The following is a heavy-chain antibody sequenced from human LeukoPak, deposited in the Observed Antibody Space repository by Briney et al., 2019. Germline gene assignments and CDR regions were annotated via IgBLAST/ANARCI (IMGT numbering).Heavy chain of an antibody. D-gene: IGHD3-9*01. Sequence: SETLSLTCTVSGGSISSYYWSWIRQPPGKGLEWIGYIYYSGSTNYNPSLKSRVTISVDTSKNQFSLKLSSVTAADTAVYHCASSWLGVLTGYSYGMDVWGQGTTVTVSS. CDR2: IYYSGST. V-gene: IGHV4-59*01. CDR3: ASSWLGVLTGYSYGMDV. CDR1: GGSISSYY. J-gene: IGHJ6*02.